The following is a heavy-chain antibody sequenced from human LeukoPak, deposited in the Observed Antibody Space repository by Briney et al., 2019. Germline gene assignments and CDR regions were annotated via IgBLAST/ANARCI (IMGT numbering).Heavy chain of an antibody. D-gene: IGHD3-10*01. CDR3: ARSMVRGVTVGNWFDP. Sequence: SETLSLTCAVYGGSFSGYYWSWIRQPPGKGLEWIGEINHSGSTNYNPSLKSRVTISVDTSKNLFSLKLSSVTAADTAVYYCARSMVRGVTVGNWFDPWGQGTLVTVSS. V-gene: IGHV4-34*01. J-gene: IGHJ5*02. CDR1: GGSFSGYY. CDR2: INHSGST.